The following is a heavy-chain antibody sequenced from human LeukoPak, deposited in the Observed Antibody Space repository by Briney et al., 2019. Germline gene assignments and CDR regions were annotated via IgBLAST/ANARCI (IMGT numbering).Heavy chain of an antibody. CDR3: AKPRDIDSWAFDV. J-gene: IGHJ3*01. V-gene: IGHV3-30*18. CDR2: ISYDGRNK. CDR1: GFTFNNHD. Sequence: GRSLRLSCAASGFTFNNHDMHWVRQAPGKGLEWVAGISYDGRNKYYADSVKGRFTISRDNSKNTLNLQMNSLRIEDTAVYYCAKPRDIDSWAFDVWGQGTMVTVS. D-gene: IGHD2-15*01.